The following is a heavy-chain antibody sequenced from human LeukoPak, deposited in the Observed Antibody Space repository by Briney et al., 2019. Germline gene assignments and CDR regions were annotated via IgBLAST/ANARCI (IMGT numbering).Heavy chain of an antibody. CDR2: LYSGGST. CDR1: GFSVNSNY. J-gene: IGHJ6*02. V-gene: IGHV3-53*01. Sequence: PGGSLRLSCAASGFSVNSNYMTWVRQAPGKGLEWVSVLYSGGSTYYADSVKGRFTISRDNSKNTLYLQINSLRAEDTAVYYCASPTSREVYFYYAMDVWGQGTTVTVSS. D-gene: IGHD1-26*01. CDR3: ASPTSREVYFYYAMDV.